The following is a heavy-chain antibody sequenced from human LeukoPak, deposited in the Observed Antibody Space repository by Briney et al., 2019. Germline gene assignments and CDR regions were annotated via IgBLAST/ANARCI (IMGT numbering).Heavy chain of an antibody. V-gene: IGHV3-11*01. J-gene: IGHJ4*02. D-gene: IGHD6-13*01. CDR1: GFTFSDYY. CDR3: AKKSSSSWPNFDF. Sequence: NPGGSLRLSCAASGFTFSDYYMSWIRQAPGKGLEWVSYISSSGSTIYYADSVKGRFTISRDNSKNTLHLQASNLRADDTAIYYCAKKSSSSWPNFDFWGQGTLVTVSS. CDR2: ISSSGSTI.